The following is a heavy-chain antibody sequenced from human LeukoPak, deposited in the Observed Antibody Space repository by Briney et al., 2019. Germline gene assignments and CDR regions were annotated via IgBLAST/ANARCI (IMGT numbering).Heavy chain of an antibody. J-gene: IGHJ4*02. CDR3: ARVAKERVGGVYFFDY. V-gene: IGHV3-13*01. CDR2: IGTAGDT. CDR1: GFTFSDYD. Sequence: GGSLRLSCAASGFTFSDYDMHWVRQATGKGLEWVSAIGTAGDTYYTGSVKGRFTISRENAKNSLYLQMNSLRAGDTAVYYCARVAKERVGGVYFFDYWGQGTLVTASS. D-gene: IGHD1-1*01.